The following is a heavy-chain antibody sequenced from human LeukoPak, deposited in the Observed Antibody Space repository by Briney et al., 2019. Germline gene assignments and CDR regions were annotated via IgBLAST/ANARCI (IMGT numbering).Heavy chain of an antibody. CDR3: ARSITIFGVVNPRPYYFDY. D-gene: IGHD3-3*01. Sequence: SETLSLTCTVSGGSISSFYWSWIRQPPGKGLEWIGYIYYSGSTDYNPSLKSRATMSVDTSKIQFSLKLSSVTAADTAVYYCARSITIFGVVNPRPYYFDYWGQGTLVTVSS. CDR2: IYYSGST. V-gene: IGHV4-59*01. J-gene: IGHJ4*02. CDR1: GGSISSFY.